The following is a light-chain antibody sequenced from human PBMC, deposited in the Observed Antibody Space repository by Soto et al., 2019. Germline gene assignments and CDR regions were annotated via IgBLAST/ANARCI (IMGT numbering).Light chain of an antibody. Sequence: DIQMTQSPSTLSASVGDRVTITCRASQSISSWLAWYQQKPGKAPKLLIYKASSLERGVPSRLSGSESGTEFTLTISSLQPDDFATYYCQQYNSYPLTVGGGTKVEIK. CDR3: QQYNSYPLT. CDR1: QSISSW. V-gene: IGKV1-5*03. J-gene: IGKJ4*01. CDR2: KAS.